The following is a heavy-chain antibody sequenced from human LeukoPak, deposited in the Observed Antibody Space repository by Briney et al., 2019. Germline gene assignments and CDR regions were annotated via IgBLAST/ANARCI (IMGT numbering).Heavy chain of an antibody. J-gene: IGHJ4*02. CDR3: AGNYDILTGVDY. D-gene: IGHD3-9*01. CDR2: IYTSGST. CDR1: GGSISSYY. V-gene: IGHV4-4*07. Sequence: SETLSLTCTVSGGSISSYYWSWIRQPAGKGPEWIGRIYTSGSTNYNPSLKSRATMSVDTSKNQFSLKLSSVTAADTAVYYCAGNYDILTGVDYWGQGTLVTVSS.